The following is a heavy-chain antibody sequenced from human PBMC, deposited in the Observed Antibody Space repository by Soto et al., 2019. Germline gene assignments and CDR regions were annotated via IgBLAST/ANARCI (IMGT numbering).Heavy chain of an antibody. J-gene: IGHJ4*02. D-gene: IGHD3-22*01. CDR2: MNPNSGNT. CDR1: GYTFTSYD. V-gene: IGHV1-8*01. Sequence: GASVKVSCKASGYTFTSYDTNWVRQATGQGLEWMGWMNPNSGNTGYAQKFQGRVTMTRNTSISTAYMELSSLRSEDTAVYYCARVAGVYYDSSGITTGVGDFDYWGQGTLVTVSS. CDR3: ARVAGVYYDSSGITTGVGDFDY.